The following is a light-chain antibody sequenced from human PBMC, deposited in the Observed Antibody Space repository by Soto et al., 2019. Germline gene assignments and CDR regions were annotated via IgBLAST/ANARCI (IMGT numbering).Light chain of an antibody. V-gene: IGKV1-5*03. CDR1: QTISSW. Sequence: DSQITQSPSTVSGSVGDRVTISCRASQTISSWLAWYQQKPGKAPKLLIYKASTLKSGVPSRFSGSGSGTEFTLTISSLQPDDFATYYCQHANSYSEAFAEGTKV. CDR2: KAS. J-gene: IGKJ1*01. CDR3: QHANSYSEA.